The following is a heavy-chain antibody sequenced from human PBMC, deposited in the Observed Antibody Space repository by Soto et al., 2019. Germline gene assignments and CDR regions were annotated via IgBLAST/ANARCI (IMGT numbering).Heavy chain of an antibody. CDR1: VYSFTSYW. J-gene: IGHJ3*02. D-gene: IGHD3-22*01. V-gene: IGHV5-10-1*01. CDR3: ARPHAYYYDSSGYYYQDAFDI. Sequence: GESLKISCKGSVYSFTSYWISWVRQMPGKGLEWMGRIDPSDSYTNYSPSFQGHVTISADKSISTAYLQWSSLKASDTAMYYCARPHAYYYDSSGYYYQDAFDIWGQGTMVTVSS. CDR2: IDPSDSYT.